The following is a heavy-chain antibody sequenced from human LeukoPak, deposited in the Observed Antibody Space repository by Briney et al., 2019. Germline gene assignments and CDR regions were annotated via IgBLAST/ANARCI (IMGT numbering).Heavy chain of an antibody. Sequence: SETLSLTCTVSGGSISSSSYYWGWIRQPPGKGLEWIGEINHSGSTNYNPSLKSRVTISVDTSKNQFSLKLKSVAAADTAVYYCARVPKLAVAHLYFDSWGQGTLVTVSS. CDR3: ARVPKLAVAHLYFDS. J-gene: IGHJ4*02. CDR2: INHSGST. CDR1: GGSISSSSYY. D-gene: IGHD6-19*01. V-gene: IGHV4-39*07.